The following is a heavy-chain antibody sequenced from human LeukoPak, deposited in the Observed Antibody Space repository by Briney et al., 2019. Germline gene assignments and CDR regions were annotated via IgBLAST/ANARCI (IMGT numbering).Heavy chain of an antibody. D-gene: IGHD1-14*01. CDR1: GGSISSGGYY. V-gene: IGHV4-31*03. J-gene: IGHJ5*02. Sequence: SETLSLTCTVSGGSISSGGYYWSWLRQHPGKGLEWIGYIYYSGSTYYNPSLKSRVTISVDTSKNQFSLKLSSVTAADTAVYYCARGDRGRSDLWGQGTLVTVSS. CDR3: ARGDRGRSDL. CDR2: IYYSGST.